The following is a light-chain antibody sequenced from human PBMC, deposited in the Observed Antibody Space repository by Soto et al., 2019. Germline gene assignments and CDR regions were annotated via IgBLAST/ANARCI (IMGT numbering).Light chain of an antibody. CDR1: QSVSSR. CDR3: QQYNNWPLT. J-gene: IGKJ4*01. Sequence: EIVMTQSPATLSVSPGESATLSCRTSQSVSSRLGWYQQKPGQAPRLLIYGASTRATDIPARFSGSESGTEFTLNISSLQSEDLAVYYCQQYNNWPLTFGGGTKVEIK. CDR2: GAS. V-gene: IGKV3-15*01.